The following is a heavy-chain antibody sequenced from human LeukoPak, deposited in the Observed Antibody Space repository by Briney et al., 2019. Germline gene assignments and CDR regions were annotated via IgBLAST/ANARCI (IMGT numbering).Heavy chain of an antibody. Sequence: GGSLRLSCVASGFTFNNYYMTWVRQAPGKGLEWVSTIGGSEGSTYYADSVKGRFTISRDNAKNTQSLQMRSLRTEDTAIYYCVKDRYVARGDYLDFWGQGALVTVSS. CDR3: VKDRYVARGDYLDF. CDR1: GFTFNNYY. CDR2: IGGSEGST. J-gene: IGHJ4*02. D-gene: IGHD3-10*01. V-gene: IGHV3-23*01.